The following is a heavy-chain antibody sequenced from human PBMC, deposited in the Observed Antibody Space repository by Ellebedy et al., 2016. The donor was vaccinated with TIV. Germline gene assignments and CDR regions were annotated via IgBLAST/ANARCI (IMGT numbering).Heavy chain of an antibody. CDR1: GFTFSNYA. CDR2: IEGDGVAT. J-gene: IGHJ4*02. V-gene: IGHV3-64*01. CDR3: ARGRWGSGGIDY. D-gene: IGHD6-19*01. Sequence: GGSLRLSCAASGFTFSNYAMQWVRQAPGKGLEYVSSIEGDGVATYYAKSVKARFTISRDNSKNTLYLQMGSLRPEDMAVYYCARGRWGSGGIDYWGQGTLVTVSS.